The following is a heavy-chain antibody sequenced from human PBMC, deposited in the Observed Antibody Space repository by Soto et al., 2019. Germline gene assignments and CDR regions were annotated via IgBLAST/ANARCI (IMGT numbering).Heavy chain of an antibody. CDR3: ARLYVEYNWFDP. D-gene: IGHD3-16*01. V-gene: IGHV4-59*08. CDR2: IYYRGST. J-gene: IGHJ5*02. Sequence: PSETLSLTCTVSGGSISSYYWSWIRQPPGKGLEWIGYIYYRGSTNYNPSLKSRVTISVDTSKNQFSLKLSSVTAADTAVYYCARLYVEYNWFDPWGQGTLVTVSS. CDR1: GGSISSYY.